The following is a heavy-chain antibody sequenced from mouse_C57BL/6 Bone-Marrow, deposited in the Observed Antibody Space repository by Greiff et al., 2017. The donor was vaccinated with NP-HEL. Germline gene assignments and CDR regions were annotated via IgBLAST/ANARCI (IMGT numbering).Heavy chain of an antibody. J-gene: IGHJ2*01. CDR1: GYAFSSSW. CDR2: IYPGDGDP. V-gene: IGHV1-82*01. CDR3: ARSDDYPSEGYYDY. Sequence: QVQLQQSGPELVKPGASVKISCKASGYAFSSSWMNWVKQRPGKGLEWIGRIYPGDGDPNYNGKFKGKATLTAAKSSSTAYMQLSSLTSEDSAVYFGARSDDYPSEGYYDYWGQGTTLTVSS. D-gene: IGHD2-13*01.